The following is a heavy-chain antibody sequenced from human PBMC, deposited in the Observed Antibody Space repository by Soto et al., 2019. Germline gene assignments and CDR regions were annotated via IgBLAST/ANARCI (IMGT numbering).Heavy chain of an antibody. V-gene: IGHV3-74*01. CDR2: INSDGSST. Sequence: GGSLRLSCAASGFTFSSYWMHWVRQAPGKGLVWVSRINSDGSSTSYADSVKGRFTISRDNAKNTLYLQMNSLRAEDTAVYYGARDPGYSYGYYYYYGMDVWGQGTTVTVSS. CDR3: ARDPGYSYGYYYYYGMDV. J-gene: IGHJ6*02. CDR1: GFTFSSYW. D-gene: IGHD5-18*01.